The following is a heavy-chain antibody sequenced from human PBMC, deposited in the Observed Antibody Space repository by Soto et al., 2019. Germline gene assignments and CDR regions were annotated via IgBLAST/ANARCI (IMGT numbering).Heavy chain of an antibody. CDR1: GGSISSSSYY. J-gene: IGHJ6*03. CDR3: ARHSASSGSYDYYYYYMDV. V-gene: IGHV4-39*01. CDR2: IYYSGST. Sequence: SETLSLTGTVPGGSISSSSYYWGWIRQPPGKGLEWIGSIYYSGSTYYNPSLKSRVTISVDTSKNQFSLKLSSVTAADTAVYYCARHSASSGSYDYYYYYMDVWGKGTTVT. D-gene: IGHD6-19*01.